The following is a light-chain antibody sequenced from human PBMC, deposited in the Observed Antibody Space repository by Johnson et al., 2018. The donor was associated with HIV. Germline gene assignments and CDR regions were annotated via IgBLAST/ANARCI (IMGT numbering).Light chain of an antibody. CDR3: GTWDSSLSAHV. V-gene: IGLV1-51*01. Sequence: QSVLTQPPSMSAAPGQKVTISCSGSSSNIGNNYVSWYQQLPGTAPKLLIYDNDKRPSGIPDRFSASKSDTSATLGITGLQTGDEAYYYCGTWDSSLSAHVFGTGTKVTVL. CDR1: SSNIGNNY. J-gene: IGLJ1*01. CDR2: DND.